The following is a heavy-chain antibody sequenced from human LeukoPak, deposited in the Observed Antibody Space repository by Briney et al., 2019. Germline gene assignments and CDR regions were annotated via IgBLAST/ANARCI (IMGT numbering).Heavy chain of an antibody. CDR3: ARGDGSSWFS. D-gene: IGHD6-13*01. J-gene: IGHJ5*02. CDR2: INHSGST. CDR1: GGSLSGYY. Sequence: SETLSLTCAVYGGSLSGYYWSWIRQPPGKGLEWIGEINHSGSTNYNPSLKSRVTISVDTSKNQFSLKLSSVTAADTAVYYCARGDGSSWFSWGQGTLVTVSS. V-gene: IGHV4-34*01.